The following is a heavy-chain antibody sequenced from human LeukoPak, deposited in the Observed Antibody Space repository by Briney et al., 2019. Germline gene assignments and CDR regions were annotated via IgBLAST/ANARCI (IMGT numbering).Heavy chain of an antibody. CDR3: ARAEYSSSWFLEY. CDR1: GFTFSSYA. V-gene: IGHV3-7*01. Sequence: GGSLRLSCAASGFTFSSYAVSWVRQAPGKGLEWVANIKQDGKGKYYVDSVKGRFTISRDNAKKSLYLQMNSLRAEDTAVYYCARAEYSSSWFLEYWGQGTLVTVSS. J-gene: IGHJ4*02. D-gene: IGHD6-13*01. CDR2: IKQDGKGK.